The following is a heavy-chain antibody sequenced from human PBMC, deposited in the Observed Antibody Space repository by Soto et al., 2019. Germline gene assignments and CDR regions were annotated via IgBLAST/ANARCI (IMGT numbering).Heavy chain of an antibody. CDR3: ARESQQLVQTGIDY. CDR2: IYYSGST. D-gene: IGHD6-13*01. V-gene: IGHV4-59*12. Sequence: SETLSLTCTVSGGSISSYYWSWIRQPPGKGLEWIGYIYYSGSTNYNPSLKSRVTISVDTSKNQFSLKLSSVTAADTAVYYCARESQQLVQTGIDYWGQGTLVTVSS. CDR1: GGSISSYY. J-gene: IGHJ4*02.